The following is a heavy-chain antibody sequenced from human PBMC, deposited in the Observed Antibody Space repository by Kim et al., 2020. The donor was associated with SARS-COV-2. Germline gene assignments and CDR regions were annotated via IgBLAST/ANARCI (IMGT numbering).Heavy chain of an antibody. CDR1: GFTFGDYA. V-gene: IGHV3-9*01. Sequence: GGSLRLSCAASGFTFGDYAMHWVRQAPGKGLEWVSGISWNSGSIGYADSVKGRFTISRDNAKNSLYLQMNSLRAEDTALYYCAKVEVPSGGFDYWGQGTLVTVSS. D-gene: IGHD3-10*01. CDR3: AKVEVPSGGFDY. CDR2: ISWNSGSI. J-gene: IGHJ4*02.